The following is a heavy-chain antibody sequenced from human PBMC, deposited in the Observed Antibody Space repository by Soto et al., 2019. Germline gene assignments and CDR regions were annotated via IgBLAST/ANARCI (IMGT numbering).Heavy chain of an antibody. V-gene: IGHV1-46*01. J-gene: IGHJ5*02. CDR3: ARDRDYYDSSGLRRANWFDP. CDR2: INPSGGST. Sequence: GASVKVSCKASGYTFTSYYMHWVRQAPGQGLEWMGIINPSGGSTSYAQKFQGRVTMTRDTSTSTVYMELSSLRPEDTAVYYCARDRDYYDSSGLRRANWFDPWGQGTLVTVSS. CDR1: GYTFTSYY. D-gene: IGHD3-22*01.